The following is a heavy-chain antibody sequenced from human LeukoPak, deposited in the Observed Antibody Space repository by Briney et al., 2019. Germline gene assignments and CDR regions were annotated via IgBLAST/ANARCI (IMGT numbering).Heavy chain of an antibody. D-gene: IGHD3-16*01. CDR3: ARDLGGGGDY. CDR1: GYTFTIYY. Sequence: ASVTVSCTASGYTFTIYYMHWVRQAPGQGLEWMGIINPSGGSTSYAQKFQGRVTMTRDTSTSTVYMELSSLRSEDTAVYYCARDLGGGGDYWGQGTLVTVSS. J-gene: IGHJ4*02. V-gene: IGHV1-46*01. CDR2: INPSGGST.